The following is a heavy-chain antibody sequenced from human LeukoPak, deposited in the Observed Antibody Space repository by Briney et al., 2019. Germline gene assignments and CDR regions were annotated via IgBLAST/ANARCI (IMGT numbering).Heavy chain of an antibody. CDR1: GFTFGDYY. CDR2: IYNTENT. V-gene: IGHV4-59*08. D-gene: IGHD2-2*01. J-gene: IGHJ5*02. Sequence: GSLRLSCAASGFTFGDYYMSWIRQPPGKGLEWIGYIYNTENTNYNPSLKSRVTISVDTSKNQFSLKVKSVTASDTAVYYCASSKPDLDTWGQGTLVTASS. CDR3: ASSKPDLDT.